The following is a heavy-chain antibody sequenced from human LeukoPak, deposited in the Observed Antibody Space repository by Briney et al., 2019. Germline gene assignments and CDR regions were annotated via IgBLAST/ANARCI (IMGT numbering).Heavy chain of an antibody. CDR1: GGSISPYY. D-gene: IGHD3-9*01. V-gene: IGHV4-59*08. Sequence: PSETLSLTCTVSGGSISPYYWSWIRQPPGKGLEWIGYIHYSGSTNYNPSLKSRVTISVDTSKNQFSLKLSSVTAADTAVYYCARSDYDILTGYYKSDAFDIWGQGTMVTVSS. CDR3: ARSDYDILTGYYKSDAFDI. CDR2: IHYSGST. J-gene: IGHJ3*02.